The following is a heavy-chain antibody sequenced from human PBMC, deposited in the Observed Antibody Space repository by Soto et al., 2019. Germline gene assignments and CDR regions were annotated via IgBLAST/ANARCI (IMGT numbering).Heavy chain of an antibody. CDR2: IYYSGST. CDR3: ARVAYYYDSSGYGSIDAFDI. V-gene: IGHV4-31*03. J-gene: IGHJ3*02. Sequence: QVQLQESGPGLVKPSQTLSLTCTVSGGSISSGGYYLTWIRQHPGKGLEWIGYIYYSGSTYYNPSLKSRVTLSVDTSKNQFSLKLSSVTAAETAVYYCARVAYYYDSSGYGSIDAFDIWGQGTMVTVSS. D-gene: IGHD3-22*01. CDR1: GGSISSGGYY.